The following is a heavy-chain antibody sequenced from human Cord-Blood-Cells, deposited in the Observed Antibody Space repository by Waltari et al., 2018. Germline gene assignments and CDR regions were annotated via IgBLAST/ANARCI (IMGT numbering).Heavy chain of an antibody. J-gene: IGHJ3*01. Sequence: QVTLKESGPVLVKPTETLTLTCTVSGFSLSNARMGVSWIRQPPGKALEWLAHIFSNDQKSYRTPLKGRLTSSKDPSKSQVVLTMTNMDPVDTATYYCARILEDYDFWSGYYDAFDVWGQGTMVSVSS. V-gene: IGHV2-26*01. CDR2: IFSNDQK. CDR3: ARILEDYDFWSGYYDAFDV. D-gene: IGHD3-3*01. CDR1: GFSLSNARMG.